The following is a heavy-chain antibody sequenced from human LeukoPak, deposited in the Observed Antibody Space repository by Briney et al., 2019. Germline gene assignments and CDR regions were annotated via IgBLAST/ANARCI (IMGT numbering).Heavy chain of an antibody. Sequence: SETLSVTCTVSGGSISSGDYCWSWIRQPPGKGLEWVGFIFFSGSTYYKASLKSRDTISVDTSKTQFSLKLSSVTAEDTAVYYCARVEYNWNYVSGYYHYMDVWGKGTTVTVSS. CDR1: GGSISSGDYC. CDR3: ARVEYNWNYVSGYYHYMDV. CDR2: IFFSGST. J-gene: IGHJ6*03. V-gene: IGHV4-30-4*08. D-gene: IGHD1-7*01.